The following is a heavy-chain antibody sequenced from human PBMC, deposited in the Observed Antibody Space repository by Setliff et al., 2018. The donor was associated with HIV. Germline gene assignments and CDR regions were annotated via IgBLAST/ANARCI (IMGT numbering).Heavy chain of an antibody. J-gene: IGHJ5*02. V-gene: IGHV4-39*01. CDR1: GDSISSSSYY. CDR3: ASRGDSGWYYRSGFDP. Sequence: SETLSLTCTVSGDSISSSSYYWGWIRQPPGKGLEWIGSIYYSYSTYYNPSLKSRVTISLDTSKNQLSLKLSSVTAADTAVYYCASRGDSGWYYRSGFDPWGQGTLVTVS. D-gene: IGHD6-19*01. CDR2: IYYSYST.